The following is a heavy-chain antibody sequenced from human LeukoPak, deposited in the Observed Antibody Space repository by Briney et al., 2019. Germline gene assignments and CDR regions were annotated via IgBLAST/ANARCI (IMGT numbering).Heavy chain of an antibody. Sequence: GGSLRLSCEGSAFIFSGHWMNWVRQTPGKGLEWVASIKEDGSERQYVDSVKGRFTISRDNAKNSLYLQMNSLRAQDTAIYYCARDTAGVDYWGQGTLVTVSP. CDR1: AFIFSGHW. J-gene: IGHJ4*02. CDR2: IKEDGSER. CDR3: ARDTAGVDY. D-gene: IGHD1-26*01. V-gene: IGHV3-7*03.